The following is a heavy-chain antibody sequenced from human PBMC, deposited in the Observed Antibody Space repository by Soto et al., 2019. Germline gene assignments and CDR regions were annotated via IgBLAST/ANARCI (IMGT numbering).Heavy chain of an antibody. J-gene: IGHJ4*02. CDR3: AREAAGFRRYYFDY. CDR1: AFTFSSYA. CDR2: ISSNGGNT. V-gene: IGHV3-64*01. D-gene: IGHD6-19*01. Sequence: GGSLRLSCAASAFTFSSYAMHWVRQAPGRGLEYVSAISSNGGNTYYANSVKGRFTISRDNSKNTLYLQMGSLRAEDMAMYYCAREAAGFRRYYFDYWGQGTLVTVSS.